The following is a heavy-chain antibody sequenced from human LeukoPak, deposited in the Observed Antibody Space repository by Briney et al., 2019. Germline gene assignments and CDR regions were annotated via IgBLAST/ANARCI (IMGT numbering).Heavy chain of an antibody. CDR2: ISYDGSNK. CDR3: ARTGSYYALHYFDY. Sequence: GGSLRLSCAASGFTFSSYAMHWVRQAPGKGLEWVAVISYDGSNKYYADSVKGRFTISRDNSKNTLYLQMNSLRAEDTAVYYCARTGSYYALHYFDYWGQGTLVTVSS. D-gene: IGHD1-26*01. CDR1: GFTFSSYA. J-gene: IGHJ4*02. V-gene: IGHV3-30-3*01.